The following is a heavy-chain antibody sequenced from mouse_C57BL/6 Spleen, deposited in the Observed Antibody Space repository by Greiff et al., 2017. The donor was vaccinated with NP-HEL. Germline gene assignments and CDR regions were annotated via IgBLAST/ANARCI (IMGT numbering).Heavy chain of an antibody. CDR3: ARRPYYGNFYYFDY. J-gene: IGHJ2*01. Sequence: VQLKESGPELVKPGASVKISCKASGYSFTGYYMNWVKQSPEKSLEWIGEINPSTGGTTYNQKFKAKATLTVDKSSSTAYMQLKSLTSEDSAVYYCARRPYYGNFYYFDYWGQGTTLTVSS. V-gene: IGHV1-42*01. CDR2: INPSTGGT. CDR1: GYSFTGYY. D-gene: IGHD2-10*01.